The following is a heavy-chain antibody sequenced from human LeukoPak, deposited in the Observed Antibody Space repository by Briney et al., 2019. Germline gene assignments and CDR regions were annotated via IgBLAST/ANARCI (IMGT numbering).Heavy chain of an antibody. CDR3: ARDNSVPLAAAAPYFDY. D-gene: IGHD6-13*01. CDR1: GGSISSYY. Sequence: SETLSLTCTVPGGSISSYYWSWIRQPPGKGLEWIGYIYYSGSTNYNPSLKSRVTISVDTSKNQFSLKLSSVTAADTAVYYCARDNSVPLAAAAPYFDYWGQGTLVTVSS. V-gene: IGHV4-59*01. J-gene: IGHJ4*02. CDR2: IYYSGST.